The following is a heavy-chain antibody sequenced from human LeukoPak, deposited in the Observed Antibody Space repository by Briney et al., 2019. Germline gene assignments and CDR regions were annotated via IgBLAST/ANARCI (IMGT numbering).Heavy chain of an antibody. Sequence: GGSLRLSCAASGFTFSCCAIHWVRQAPGRGVECVAVIWDDGSNKYYVDSVNGGFTVSRDNSKNKLYMQMNRLRADDTAVYYCARDYPISINGGYFDSLDYWGQGTLVTVSS. CDR2: IWDDGSNK. CDR3: ARDYPISINGGYFDSLDY. D-gene: IGHD3-9*01. J-gene: IGHJ4*02. CDR1: GFTFSCCA. V-gene: IGHV3-33*01.